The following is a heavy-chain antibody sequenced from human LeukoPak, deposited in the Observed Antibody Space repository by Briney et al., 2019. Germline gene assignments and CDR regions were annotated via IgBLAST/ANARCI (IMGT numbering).Heavy chain of an antibody. CDR1: GFTFSSYA. J-gene: IGHJ4*02. V-gene: IGHV3-23*01. Sequence: GGSLRLSCAASGFTFSSYALNWVRQAPGKGLEWISTISGSDDSTYYADSVKGRFTISRDNAKNTLYLQMNSLRAEDTAVYYCAKPLVPAAILDDYWGQGTLVTVSS. D-gene: IGHD2-2*01. CDR3: AKPLVPAAILDDY. CDR2: ISGSDDST.